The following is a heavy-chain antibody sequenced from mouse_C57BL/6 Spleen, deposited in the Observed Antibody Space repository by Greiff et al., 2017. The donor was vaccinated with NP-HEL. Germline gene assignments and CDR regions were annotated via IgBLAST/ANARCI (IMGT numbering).Heavy chain of an antibody. CDR3: ARHGSNSSFAY. CDR1: GFTFSSYG. V-gene: IGHV5-6*02. CDR2: ISSGGSYT. D-gene: IGHD2-5*01. J-gene: IGHJ3*01. Sequence: DVMLVESGGDLVKPGGSLKLSCAASGFTFSSYGMSWVRQTPDKRLEWVATISSGGSYTYYPDSVKGRFTISRDNAKNTLYLQMSSLKSEDTAMYYCARHGSNSSFAYWGQGTLVTVSA.